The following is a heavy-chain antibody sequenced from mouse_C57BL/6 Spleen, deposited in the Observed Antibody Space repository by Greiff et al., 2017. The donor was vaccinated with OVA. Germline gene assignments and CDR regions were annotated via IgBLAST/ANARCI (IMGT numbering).Heavy chain of an antibody. CDR1: GYTFTSYW. J-gene: IGHJ4*01. CDR3: AREKGYDDDAMDY. Sequence: QVQLQQPGAELVKPGASVKLSCKASGYTFTSYWMHWVKQRPGQGLEWIGMIHPNSGSTNYHEKFKSKATLTVDKSSSTAYMQLSSLTSEDSAVYYCAREKGYDDDAMDYWGQGTSVTVSS. CDR2: IHPNSGST. V-gene: IGHV1-64*01. D-gene: IGHD2-2*01.